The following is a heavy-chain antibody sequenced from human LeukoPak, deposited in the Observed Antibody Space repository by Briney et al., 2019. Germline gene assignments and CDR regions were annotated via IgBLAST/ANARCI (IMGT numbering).Heavy chain of an antibody. CDR1: GFTFSSYS. J-gene: IGHJ4*02. Sequence: GGSLRLSCAASGFTFSSYSMNWVRQAPGKGLEWVSYISSSSSSIHYADSVKGRFTISRDNSKNTLYLQMNSLRAEDTAVYYCAKEYSGYDCDYWGQGTLVTVSS. V-gene: IGHV3-48*01. D-gene: IGHD5-12*01. CDR3: AKEYSGYDCDY. CDR2: ISSSSSSI.